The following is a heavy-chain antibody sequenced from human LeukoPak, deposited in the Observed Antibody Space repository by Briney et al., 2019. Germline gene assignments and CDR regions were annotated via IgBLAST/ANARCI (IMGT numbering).Heavy chain of an antibody. J-gene: IGHJ5*02. Sequence: ASVKVSCKASGYTFTSYGISWVRQAPRQGLEWMGWISAYNGNTKYAQKFQGRVTITADESTSTAYMELSSLRSEDTAVYYCAREGGYCSGGSCYSVGWFDPWGQGTLVTVSS. CDR3: AREGGYCSGGSCYSVGWFDP. CDR1: GYTFTSYG. D-gene: IGHD2-15*01. CDR2: ISAYNGNT. V-gene: IGHV1-18*01.